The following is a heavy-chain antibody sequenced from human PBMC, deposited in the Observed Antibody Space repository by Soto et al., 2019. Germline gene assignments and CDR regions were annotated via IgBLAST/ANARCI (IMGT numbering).Heavy chain of an antibody. CDR2: MNPNSGNT. V-gene: IGHV1-8*01. D-gene: IGHD3-10*01. CDR3: ARAYGSRSYYYYYYYYMDV. Sequence: ASVKVSCKASGYTFTSYDINWVRQATGQGLEWMGWMNPNSGNTGYAQKFQGRVTMTRNTSISTAYMELSSLRSEDTAVYYCARAYGSRSYYYYYYYYMDVWGKGTTVTVSS. J-gene: IGHJ6*03. CDR1: GYTFTSYD.